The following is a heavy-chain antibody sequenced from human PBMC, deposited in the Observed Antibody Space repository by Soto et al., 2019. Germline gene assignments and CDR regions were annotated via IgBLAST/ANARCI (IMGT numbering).Heavy chain of an antibody. CDR3: ARSLYCGGDCCGFDY. Sequence: EVQLVESGGGLVQPGGSLRLSCAASGFTFSSYWMHWVRQAPGKGLVWVSRINSDGSSTSYADSVKGRFTISRDNAKNTLKRQMNSLRAEDTAVYYCARSLYCGGDCCGFDYWGQGTLVTVSS. D-gene: IGHD2-21*02. CDR1: GFTFSSYW. V-gene: IGHV3-74*01. CDR2: INSDGSST. J-gene: IGHJ4*02.